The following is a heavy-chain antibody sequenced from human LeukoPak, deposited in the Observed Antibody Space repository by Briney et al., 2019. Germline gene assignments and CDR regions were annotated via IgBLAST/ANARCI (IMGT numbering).Heavy chain of an antibody. Sequence: GGSLRFSCAASGFTFSSYEMNWVRQAPGKGLEWVSYISSSGRTIYYADSVKGRFTISRDNAKNSLYLQMNSLRAEDTAVYYCARDRVGADFYNWFDPWGQGTLVTVSS. CDR1: GFTFSSYE. CDR2: ISSSGRTI. D-gene: IGHD1-26*01. CDR3: ARDRVGADFYNWFDP. V-gene: IGHV3-48*03. J-gene: IGHJ5*02.